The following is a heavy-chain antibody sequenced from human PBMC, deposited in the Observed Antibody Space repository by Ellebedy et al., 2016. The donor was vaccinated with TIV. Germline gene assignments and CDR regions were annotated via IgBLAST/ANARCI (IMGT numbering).Heavy chain of an antibody. CDR3: ARADQLATTHFDS. D-gene: IGHD5-24*01. CDR1: GYTFPSYA. J-gene: IGHJ4*02. Sequence: AASVKVSCKASGYTFPSYAIIWLRQAPGQRLEWMGWISGYNGNTNYDQKVQGRVTMTTDTSTTTAYMEPRSLRSDDTAMYYCARADQLATTHFDSWGQGTLVTVSS. CDR2: ISGYNGNT. V-gene: IGHV1-18*01.